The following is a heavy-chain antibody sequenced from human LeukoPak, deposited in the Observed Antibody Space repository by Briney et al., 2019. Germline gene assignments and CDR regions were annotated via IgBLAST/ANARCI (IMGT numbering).Heavy chain of an antibody. D-gene: IGHD1-1*01. V-gene: IGHV4-39*07. J-gene: IGHJ2*01. CDR3: ARAVGVGRGTYFDL. CDR1: GGSISSSSYY. CDR2: IYYSGST. Sequence: SETLSLTCTVSGGSISSSSYYWGWIRQPPGKGLEWIGSIYYSGSTYYNPSLKSRVTMSVDTSKTQFSLKLSSVTAADTAVYSCARAVGVGRGTYFDLWGRGTLVTVSS.